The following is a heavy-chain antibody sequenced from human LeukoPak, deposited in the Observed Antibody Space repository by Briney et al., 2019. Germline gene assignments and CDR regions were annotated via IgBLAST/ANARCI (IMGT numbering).Heavy chain of an antibody. J-gene: IGHJ4*02. CDR3: ARLGSFYGSGSYYTFDY. CDR2: INHSGST. D-gene: IGHD3-10*01. CDR1: GGSFSGYY. V-gene: IGHV4-34*01. Sequence: SGTLSLTCAVYGGSFSGYYWSWIRQPPGKGLEWIGEINHSGSTNYNPSLKSRVTISVDTSKNQFSLKLSSVTAADTAVYYCARLGSFYGSGSYYTFDYWGQGTLVTVSS.